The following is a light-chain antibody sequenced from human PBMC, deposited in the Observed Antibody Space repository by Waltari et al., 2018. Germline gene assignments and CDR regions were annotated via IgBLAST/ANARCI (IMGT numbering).Light chain of an antibody. CDR2: DAS. V-gene: IGKV3-11*01. CDR1: QSLSNF. Sequence: DIVLTQSPATLSLSPGDRATLSCRAGQSLSNFVAWYPQKPGQAPRLLMSDASNRAPGIPARFSGSGSGTDFTLTISSLQAEDVAVYYCQQYYITPLTFGGGTKVEIK. CDR3: QQYYITPLT. J-gene: IGKJ4*01.